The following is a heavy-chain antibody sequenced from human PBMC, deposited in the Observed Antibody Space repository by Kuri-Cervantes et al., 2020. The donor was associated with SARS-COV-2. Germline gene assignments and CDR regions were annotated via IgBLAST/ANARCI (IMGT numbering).Heavy chain of an antibody. CDR1: TFSSYA. J-gene: IGHJ4*02. CDR3: ARDLGGGSYYHFEVYFDY. CDR2: IYYSGST. V-gene: IGHV4-39*07. Sequence: TFSSYAMSWVRQAPGKGLEWIGSIYYSGSTYYNPSLKSRVTISVDTSKNQFSLKLSSVTAADTAVYYCARDLGGGSYYHFEVYFDYWGQGTLVTVSS. D-gene: IGHD1-26*01.